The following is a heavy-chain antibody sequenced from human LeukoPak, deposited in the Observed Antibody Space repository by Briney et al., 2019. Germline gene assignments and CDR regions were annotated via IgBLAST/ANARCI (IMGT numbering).Heavy chain of an antibody. J-gene: IGHJ3*02. CDR3: ARPVAGTVDAFDI. Sequence: SETLSLTCTVSGGSIITYYWSWIRQPPGKGLEWIGYIYYTGSTNYNPTLNSRDTISLDSTKNQYSLKLSSVTAADTPVFYCARPVAGTVDAFDIWGQGTMVTVSS. CDR2: IYYTGST. V-gene: IGHV4-59*12. CDR1: GGSIITYY. D-gene: IGHD6-19*01.